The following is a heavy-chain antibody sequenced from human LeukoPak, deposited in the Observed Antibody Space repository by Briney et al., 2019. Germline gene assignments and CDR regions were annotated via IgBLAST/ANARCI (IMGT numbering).Heavy chain of an antibody. D-gene: IGHD3-22*01. CDR1: GCSFTSYW. CDR3: ARQDSSGSILGSGAFDI. CDR2: IYPGDSDT. Sequence: GESLKISCKGSGCSFTSYWIGWVRQMPGKGLEWMGIIYPGDSDTRYSPSFQGQVTISADKSISTAYLQWSSLKASDTAMYYCARQDSSGSILGSGAFDIWGQGTMVTVSS. J-gene: IGHJ3*02. V-gene: IGHV5-51*01.